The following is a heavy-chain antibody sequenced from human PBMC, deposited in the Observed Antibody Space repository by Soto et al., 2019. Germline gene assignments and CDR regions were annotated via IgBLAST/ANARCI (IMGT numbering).Heavy chain of an antibody. J-gene: IGHJ3*02. CDR3: ARVTVTTDDAFDI. V-gene: IGHV3-66*01. CDR2: IYSGGST. CDR1: GFTVSSNY. D-gene: IGHD4-17*01. Sequence: GGSLRLSCAASGFTVSSNYMSWVRQAPGKGLEWVSVIYSGGSTYYADSVKGRFTISRDNSKNTLYLQMNSLRAEDTAVYYCARVTVTTDDAFDIWGQGTMVTVSS.